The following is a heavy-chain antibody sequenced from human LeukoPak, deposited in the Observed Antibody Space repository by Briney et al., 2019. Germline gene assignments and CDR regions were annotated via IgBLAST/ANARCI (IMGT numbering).Heavy chain of an antibody. CDR3: ARYPSGYDSFDY. Sequence: GGSLRLSCAASGFTFSRYGMHWVRQAPGKGLEWVAVIRYDGSNKYYADSVKGRFTISRDNSKNTLYLQMNSLRAEDTAVYYCARYPSGYDSFDYWGQGTLVTVSS. CDR1: GFTFSRYG. CDR2: IRYDGSNK. V-gene: IGHV3-33*01. D-gene: IGHD5-12*01. J-gene: IGHJ4*02.